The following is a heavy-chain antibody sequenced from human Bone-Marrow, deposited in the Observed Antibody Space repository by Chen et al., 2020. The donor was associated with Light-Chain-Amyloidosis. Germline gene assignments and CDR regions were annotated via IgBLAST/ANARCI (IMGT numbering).Heavy chain of an antibody. D-gene: IGHD3-22*01. Sequence: QLQLQEPGPGLVKPSETLSLTGTVSGGSISSSSYYWGWIRQPPGKGLEWIGSIYYSGSTYYNPSLKRRFTISVDTSKNQFSRKLSSVTAAVTAVYYCARRSYYDSSGYYRGGFDYWGQGTLVTVSS. J-gene: IGHJ4*02. CDR3: ARRSYYDSSGYYRGGFDY. V-gene: IGHV4-39*01. CDR2: IYYSGST. CDR1: GGSISSSSYY.